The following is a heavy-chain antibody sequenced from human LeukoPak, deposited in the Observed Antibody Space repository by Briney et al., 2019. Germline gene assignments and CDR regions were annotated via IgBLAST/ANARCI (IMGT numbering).Heavy chain of an antibody. Sequence: SETLSLTCSVSGASITGYYWSWIRQPAGKGLEWIGRIYTSGSTDYNPSLRSRVTMSVDTSKKQFSLRLTSVTAADTAVYYCARGLNDSWTGENYWGQGTLVTVSS. CDR2: IYTSGST. V-gene: IGHV4-4*07. J-gene: IGHJ4*02. CDR3: ARGLNDSWTGENY. D-gene: IGHD3-3*01. CDR1: GASITGYY.